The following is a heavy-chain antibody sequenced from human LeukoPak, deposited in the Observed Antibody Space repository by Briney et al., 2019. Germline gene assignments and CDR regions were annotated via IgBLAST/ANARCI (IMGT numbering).Heavy chain of an antibody. Sequence: GRSLRLSCAASGFTFSSYGMHWVRQAPGKGLEWVAVISYDGSNKYYADSVKGRFTISRDNSKNTLYLQMNSLRAEDTAVYYCANAGSLWELLHGAFDYWGQGTLIPVSS. D-gene: IGHD1-26*01. V-gene: IGHV3-30*18. CDR2: ISYDGSNK. CDR1: GFTFSSYG. CDR3: ANAGSLWELLHGAFDY. J-gene: IGHJ4*02.